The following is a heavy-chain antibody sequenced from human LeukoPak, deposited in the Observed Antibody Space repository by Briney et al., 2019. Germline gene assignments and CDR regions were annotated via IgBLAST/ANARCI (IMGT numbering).Heavy chain of an antibody. CDR1: GFTSTGFQ. CDR3: ARTGGCCSGATCHSRRFYPEYGY. V-gene: IGHV1-2*02. J-gene: IGHJ4*02. D-gene: IGHD2-15*01. Sequence: ASVKDSCEDPGFTSTGFQMRTWRQAPGQGLEWMGWINPDSGDTNYAKMFQGRVTMTRDTSISTASMELSGLRSDDTAVYYRARTGGCCSGATCHSRRFYPEYGYWGQGTLVTVSS. CDR2: INPDSGDT.